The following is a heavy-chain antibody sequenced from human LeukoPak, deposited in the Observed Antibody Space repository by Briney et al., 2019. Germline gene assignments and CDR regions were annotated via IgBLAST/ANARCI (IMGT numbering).Heavy chain of an antibody. V-gene: IGHV1-69*13. CDR1: GGAFSRYA. Sequence: SVEVSCKASGGAFSRYAISWVRQAPGQGLERMGGIIPIFGTANYAQKFQGRVTITADESTNTAYMELSSLRSEDTAVYYCARDASLYDSSGYYYLYWGQGTLVTVSS. CDR2: IIPIFGTA. CDR3: ARDASLYDSSGYYYLY. D-gene: IGHD3-22*01. J-gene: IGHJ4*02.